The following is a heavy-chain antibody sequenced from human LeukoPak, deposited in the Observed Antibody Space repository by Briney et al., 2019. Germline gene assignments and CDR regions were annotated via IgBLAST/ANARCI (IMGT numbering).Heavy chain of an antibody. Sequence: ASVKVSCKASGYTFTGYYMHWVRQAPGQGLEWMGRINPNSDGTNYAQKFQGRVTMTRDMSISTAYMELSRLRSDDTAVYHCARESSMVGAFFDYWAQGTLVTVSS. J-gene: IGHJ4*02. CDR3: ARESSMVGAFFDY. CDR2: INPNSDGT. V-gene: IGHV1-2*06. D-gene: IGHD1-26*01. CDR1: GYTFTGYY.